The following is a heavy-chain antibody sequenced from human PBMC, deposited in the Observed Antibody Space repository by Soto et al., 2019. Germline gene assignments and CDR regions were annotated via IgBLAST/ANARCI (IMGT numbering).Heavy chain of an antibody. CDR3: ARGSGVTAPDY. J-gene: IGHJ4*02. CDR2: INPSGGST. CDR1: GYTFTSYY. V-gene: IGHV1-46*03. D-gene: IGHD2-21*02. Sequence: QVQLVQSGAEVKKPGASVKVSCKASGYTFTSYYMHWVRQAPGQGLERMGIINPSGGSTYYVQKFQGRVTKTRDTSTTTVYMELSRRTSEDTAVYYCARGSGVTAPDYWGQGTQVIVSS.